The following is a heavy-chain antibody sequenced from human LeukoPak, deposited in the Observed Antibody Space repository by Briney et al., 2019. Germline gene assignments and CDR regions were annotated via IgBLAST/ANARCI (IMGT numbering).Heavy chain of an antibody. D-gene: IGHD2-2*01. J-gene: IGHJ5*02. CDR2: FSGSGGDT. Sequence: GGSLRLSCAASGFTFSSYAMSWVRQAPGKGLEWVSAFSGSGGDTYYADSVKGRFTISRDNSKNTLYLQMNSLRAEDTAVYYCARDPGACSSTSCYDGPFDPWGQGTLVTVSS. V-gene: IGHV3-23*01. CDR1: GFTFSSYA. CDR3: ARDPGACSSTSCYDGPFDP.